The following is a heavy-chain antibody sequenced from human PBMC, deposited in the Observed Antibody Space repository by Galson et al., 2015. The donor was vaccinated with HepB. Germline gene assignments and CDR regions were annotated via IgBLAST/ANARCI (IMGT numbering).Heavy chain of an antibody. V-gene: IGHV3-20*01. D-gene: IGHD4-23*01. Sequence: SLRLSCAASGFTFDDYGMSWVRQAPGKGLEWVSGINWNGGSTGYADSVKGRFTISRDNAKNSLYLQMNSLRAEDTALYHCARNGGNLEGTYWYFDLWGRGTLVTVSS. CDR3: ARNGGNLEGTYWYFDL. CDR1: GFTFDDYG. CDR2: INWNGGST. J-gene: IGHJ2*01.